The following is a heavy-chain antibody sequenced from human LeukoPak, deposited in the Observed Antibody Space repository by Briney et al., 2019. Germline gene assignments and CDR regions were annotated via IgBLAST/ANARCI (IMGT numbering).Heavy chain of an antibody. CDR1: GGSVSSGSYY. D-gene: IGHD2-15*01. CDR3: ARVVVVVAAGEHFDY. V-gene: IGHV4-61*01. J-gene: IGHJ4*02. Sequence: SETLSLTCTVSGGSVSSGSYYWIWIRQPPGKGLDWIGYIYYSGSTNYNPSLKSRVTISVDTSKNQFSLKLSSVTAADTAVYYCARVVVVVAAGEHFDYWGQGTLVTVSS. CDR2: IYYSGST.